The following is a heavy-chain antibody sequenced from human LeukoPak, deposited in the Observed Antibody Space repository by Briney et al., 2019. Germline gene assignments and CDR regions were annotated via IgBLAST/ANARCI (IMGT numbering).Heavy chain of an antibody. D-gene: IGHD6-13*01. CDR2: IKQDGSEK. J-gene: IGHJ4*02. CDR3: ARDIPGIAAAGLFNY. V-gene: IGHV3-7*01. Sequence: QPGGSLRLSCAASGFTFSSYWMSWVRQAPGKGLEWVANIKQDGSEKYYVDSVKGRFTISRDNAKNSLYLQMNSLRAEDTAVYYCARDIPGIAAAGLFNYWGQGTLVTVSS. CDR1: GFTFSSYW.